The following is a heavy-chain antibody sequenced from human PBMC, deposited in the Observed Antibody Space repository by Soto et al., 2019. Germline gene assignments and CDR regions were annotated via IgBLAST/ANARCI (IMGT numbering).Heavy chain of an antibody. J-gene: IGHJ4*02. V-gene: IGHV3-23*01. CDR3: ARNYYFDF. CDR2: IGVSGDT. Sequence: PGGSLRLSCVASGFTFNIFAMSWVRQAPGKGHEWVSSIGVSGDTYYADSVKGRFTISRDNSKNSLSLQMNSLRAEDAAVYYCARNYYFDFWGLGTLVTVSS. CDR1: GFTFNIFA.